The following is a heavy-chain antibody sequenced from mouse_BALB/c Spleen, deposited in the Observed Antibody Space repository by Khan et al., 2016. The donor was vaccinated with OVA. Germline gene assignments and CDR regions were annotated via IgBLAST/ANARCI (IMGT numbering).Heavy chain of an antibody. J-gene: IGHJ1*01. Sequence: VQLQQSGAEFVKPGASVKLSCTASGFNIKDTYIHWVQQRPEQGLEWIGRIAPANGNTEYDPKFKGKATITVDTSSNTSYLQLSSLTSEDTAVYYCSQPSYGPRNFDVWGAGTTVIVSS. CDR1: GFNIKDTY. CDR2: IAPANGNT. D-gene: IGHD1-1*02. CDR3: SQPSYGPRNFDV. V-gene: IGHV14-3*02.